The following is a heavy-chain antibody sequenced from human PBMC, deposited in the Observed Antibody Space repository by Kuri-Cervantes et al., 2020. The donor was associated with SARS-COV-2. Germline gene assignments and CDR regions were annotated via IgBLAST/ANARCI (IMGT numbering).Heavy chain of an antibody. Sequence: SVKVSCKASGDSFDYRFLHWVRQAPGRPLEWMGWITPFNGNTNYAQRFQDRVTITRDRSMSTAYMELSSLRSEDTAMYYCARSGPGAISREDGAYDIWGQGTMVTVSS. D-gene: IGHD5-24*01. V-gene: IGHV1-45*01. J-gene: IGHJ3*02. CDR2: ITPFNGNT. CDR3: ARSGPGAISREDGAYDI. CDR1: GDSFDYRF.